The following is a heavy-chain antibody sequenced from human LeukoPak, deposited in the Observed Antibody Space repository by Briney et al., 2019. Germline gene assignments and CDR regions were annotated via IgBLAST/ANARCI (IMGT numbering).Heavy chain of an antibody. Sequence: ASVKVSCKASGGTFSSYAISWVRQAPGQGLEWMGRIIPIFGTANYAQKFQGRVTITAVKSTSTAYMELSSLRSEDTAVYYCASLGYCSSTSCYLFDYWGQGTLVTVSS. D-gene: IGHD2-2*01. J-gene: IGHJ4*02. V-gene: IGHV1-69*06. CDR3: ASLGYCSSTSCYLFDY. CDR2: IIPIFGTA. CDR1: GGTFSSYA.